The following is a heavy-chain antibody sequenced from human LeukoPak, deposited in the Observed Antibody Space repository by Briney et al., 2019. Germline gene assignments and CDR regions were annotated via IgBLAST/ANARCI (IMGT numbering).Heavy chain of an antibody. CDR1: GFTFISYA. J-gene: IGHJ4*02. D-gene: IGHD6-13*01. CDR3: AKVRGSTWDPFDY. V-gene: IGHV3-23*01. Sequence: PGGSLRLPCAASGFTFISYAMSWVRQAPGKGLEWVSSITGRDSGTYYADSVKGRFTISRDTSNNTLYLQMSSLRAEDTALYYCAKVRGSTWDPFDYWGQGTLVTVSS. CDR2: ITGRDSGT.